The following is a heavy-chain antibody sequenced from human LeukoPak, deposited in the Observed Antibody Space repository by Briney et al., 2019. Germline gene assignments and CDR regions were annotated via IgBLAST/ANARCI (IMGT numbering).Heavy chain of an antibody. J-gene: IGHJ4*02. Sequence: GGSLRLSCTASGFTFSSHWMSWVRQAPGKGLEWVANINQDGTEQYYVDSVKGRFTISRDNAKNSLYLQMNSLRAEDTAVYYCARVGYCSTTSCYWRAFDCWGQGTLVTVSS. D-gene: IGHD2-2*01. V-gene: IGHV3-7*01. CDR1: GFTFSSHW. CDR3: ARVGYCSTTSCYWRAFDC. CDR2: INQDGTEQ.